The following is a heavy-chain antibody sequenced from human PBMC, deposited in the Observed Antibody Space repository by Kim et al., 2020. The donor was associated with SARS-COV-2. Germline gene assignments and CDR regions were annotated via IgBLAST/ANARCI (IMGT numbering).Heavy chain of an antibody. Sequence: GRTNSHPSLKSRVTLSVDTSKNQFSLKLSSVTAADTAVYYCASIAAAGILWGQGTLVTVSS. J-gene: IGHJ4*02. V-gene: IGHV4-4*07. D-gene: IGHD6-13*01. CDR2: GRT. CDR3: ASIAAAGIL.